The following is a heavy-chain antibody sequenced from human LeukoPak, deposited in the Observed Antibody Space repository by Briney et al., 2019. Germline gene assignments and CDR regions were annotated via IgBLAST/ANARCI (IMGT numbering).Heavy chain of an antibody. CDR3: ARLDYDYVWGPIDY. D-gene: IGHD3-16*01. J-gene: IGHJ4*02. Sequence: LSLTCAVYGGSFSGYYWSWIRQAPGKGLEWVSYISSSGSTIYYADSVKGRFTISRDNAKNSLYLQMNSLRAEDTAVYYCARLDYDYVWGPIDYWGQGTLVTVSS. CDR2: ISSSGSTI. V-gene: IGHV3-11*01. CDR1: GGSFSGYY.